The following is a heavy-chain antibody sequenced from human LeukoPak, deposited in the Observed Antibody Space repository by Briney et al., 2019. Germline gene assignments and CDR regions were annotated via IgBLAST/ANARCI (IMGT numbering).Heavy chain of an antibody. Sequence: GGSLRLSCAASKFTFRNYWMSWVRQARGKGLEGGANIKQDGSEQYYVDSVKGRFTISRDNAKNSVYLQMNRLRVEDTAVYYCARGGVWYNSAVFDSWGQGTLVTVSS. V-gene: IGHV3-7*01. CDR2: IKQDGSEQ. CDR3: ARGGVWYNSAVFDS. CDR1: KFTFRNYW. J-gene: IGHJ4*02. D-gene: IGHD2-8*01.